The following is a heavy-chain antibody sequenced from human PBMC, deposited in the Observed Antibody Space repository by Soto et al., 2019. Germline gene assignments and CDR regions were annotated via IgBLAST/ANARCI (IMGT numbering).Heavy chain of an antibody. CDR3: ARDARGTRGFDEMDI. CDR2: INPNSGDT. Sequence: ASVKVSCKASGYIFTGYHIHWVRQAPGRGLEWMGWINPNSGDTEYAQNFQGRVTMTRDTSFNLVYMEMSGLMSDDTAVYYCARDARGTRGFDEMDIWGQGTKVIVSS. D-gene: IGHD3-9*01. V-gene: IGHV1-2*02. J-gene: IGHJ6*02. CDR1: GYIFTGYH.